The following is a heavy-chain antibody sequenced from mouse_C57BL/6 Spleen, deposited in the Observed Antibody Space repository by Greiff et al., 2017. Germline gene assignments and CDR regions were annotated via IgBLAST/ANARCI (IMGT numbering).Heavy chain of an antibody. CDR2: ISSGSSTI. CDR3: ARGDDGAMDY. CDR1: GFTFSDYG. J-gene: IGHJ4*01. V-gene: IGHV5-17*01. Sequence: EVKVVESGGGLVKPGGSLKLSCAASGFTFSDYGMHWVRQAPEKGLEWVAYISSGSSTIYYADTVKGRFTISRDNAKNTLFLQMTSLRSEDTAMYYCARGDDGAMDYWGQGTSVTVSS. D-gene: IGHD2-3*01.